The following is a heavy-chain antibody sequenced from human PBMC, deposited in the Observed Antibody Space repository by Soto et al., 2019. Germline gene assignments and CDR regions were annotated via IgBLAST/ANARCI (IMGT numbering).Heavy chain of an antibody. CDR3: ARVLEDRAETYYYYYYGMDV. V-gene: IGHV4-59*01. Sequence: TSETLSLTCTVSGGSISRYYWSWIRQPPGKGLEWIGYIYYSGSTNYNPSLKSRVTISVDTSKNQFSLKLSSVTAADTAVYYCARVLEDRAETYYYYYYGMDVWGQGTTVTVSS. CDR1: GGSISRYY. CDR2: IYYSGST. J-gene: IGHJ6*02. D-gene: IGHD5-18*01.